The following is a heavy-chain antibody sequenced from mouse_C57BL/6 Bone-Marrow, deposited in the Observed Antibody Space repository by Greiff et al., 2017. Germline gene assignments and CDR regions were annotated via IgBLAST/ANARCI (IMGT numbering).Heavy chain of an antibody. J-gene: IGHJ2*01. CDR1: GFNIKDYY. V-gene: IGHV14-2*01. CDR2: LDPEDGET. Sequence: VQLQQSGAELVKPGASVKLSCTASGFNIKDYYINWVKQRTEQGLEWIGSLDPEDGETKYAPKFQDKATITADTSSNTAYLQLSSLTSEATAVYDCTRALIYYGTNYWGQGTTLTVSS. CDR3: TRALIYYGTNY. D-gene: IGHD1-1*01.